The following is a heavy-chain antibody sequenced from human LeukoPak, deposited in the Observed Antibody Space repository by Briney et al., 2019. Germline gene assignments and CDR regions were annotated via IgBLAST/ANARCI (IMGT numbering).Heavy chain of an antibody. D-gene: IGHD2-15*01. CDR2: ISHIGSLT. Sequence: PGGSLRLSCAASGFTSTPSELNWVRQAPGERLEWISYISHIGSLTYYAGSVKGRSTISRDSAKTFLYRNMNRLRVEDTGIYYCSSYCSEGTCYGDFKHWGQGALGSVSS. V-gene: IGHV3-48*03. J-gene: IGHJ1*01. CDR1: GFTSTPSE. CDR3: SSYCSEGTCYGDFKH.